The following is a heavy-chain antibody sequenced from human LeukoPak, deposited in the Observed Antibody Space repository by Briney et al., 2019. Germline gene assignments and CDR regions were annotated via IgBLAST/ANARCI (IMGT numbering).Heavy chain of an antibody. Sequence: GRSLRLSCAASGFAFSGDNMNWVREAPGKRPGGVSAISSSSSYIYYADSVKGRFTISRDNAKNSLYLQMNSLTAEDTALYYCARGASRADYWGQGTLVTVSS. CDR2: ISSSSSYI. J-gene: IGHJ4*02. V-gene: IGHV3-21*01. CDR3: ARGASRADY. CDR1: GFAFSGDN.